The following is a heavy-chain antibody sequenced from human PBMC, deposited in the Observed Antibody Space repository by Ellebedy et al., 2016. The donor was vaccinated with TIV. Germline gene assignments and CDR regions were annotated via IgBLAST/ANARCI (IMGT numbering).Heavy chain of an antibody. Sequence: GGSLRLSCAASGFIFSNSGMNWVRQAPGKGLEWVAFIRFDGNNAYYADSAKGRFTISRGNSKNTLFLHMNSLRAEDTAVYYCAKADYADYPSYFDYWGQGTLVTVSS. CDR2: IRFDGNNA. CDR1: GFIFSNSG. CDR3: AKADYADYPSYFDY. V-gene: IGHV3-30*02. D-gene: IGHD4-17*01. J-gene: IGHJ4*02.